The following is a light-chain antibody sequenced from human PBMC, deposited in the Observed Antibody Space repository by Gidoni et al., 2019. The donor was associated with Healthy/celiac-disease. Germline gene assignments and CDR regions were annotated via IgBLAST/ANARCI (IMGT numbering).Light chain of an antibody. CDR1: SLRSYY. Sequence: SSELTQDPAVSGALVQTVRITCQGDSLRSYYASWYQQKPGQAPVLVIYGKNNRPSGIPDRFSGSSSGNTASLTITGAQAEDEADYYCNSRDSSGNHLVFGGGTKLTVL. J-gene: IGLJ2*01. CDR3: NSRDSSGNHLV. V-gene: IGLV3-19*01. CDR2: GKN.